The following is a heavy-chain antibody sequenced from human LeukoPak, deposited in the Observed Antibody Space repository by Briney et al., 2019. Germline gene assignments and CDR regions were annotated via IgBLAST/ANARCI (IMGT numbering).Heavy chain of an antibody. J-gene: IGHJ3*02. CDR1: GGTFSSYA. V-gene: IGHV1-69*05. D-gene: IGHD3-22*01. CDR3: ARDYYDSSGYRQEAFDI. CDR2: IILIFGTA. Sequence: GASVKVSCKASGGTFSSYAISWLRQAPGQGLEWMGRIILIFGTANYAQKFQGRGTITTDESTSTAYMELSSLRSEDTAVYYCARDYYDSSGYRQEAFDIWGQGTMVTVSS.